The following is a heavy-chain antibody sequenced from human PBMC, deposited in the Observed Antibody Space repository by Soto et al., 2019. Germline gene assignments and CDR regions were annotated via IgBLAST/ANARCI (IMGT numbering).Heavy chain of an antibody. CDR1: GGTFRSYA. Sequence: SVKVSCKASGGTFRSYAISWVRQAPGQGLEWMGGIIPIFGTANYAQKFQGRFTISRDNAENSLYLQMNSLRAEDTALYYCARDYGSSYSPRYYGMDVWGQGTTVTVSS. J-gene: IGHJ6*02. V-gene: IGHV1-69*05. CDR3: ARDYGSSYSPRYYGMDV. CDR2: IIPIFGTA. D-gene: IGHD6-13*01.